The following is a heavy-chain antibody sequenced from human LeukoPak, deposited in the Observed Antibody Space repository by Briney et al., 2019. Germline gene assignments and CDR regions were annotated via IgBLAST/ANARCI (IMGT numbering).Heavy chain of an antibody. CDR2: ISSISTYI. CDR1: GFTFSSYS. J-gene: IGHJ6*03. V-gene: IGHV3-21*01. D-gene: IGHD4-11*01. Sequence: GGSLRLSCAASGFTFSSYSMNWVRQAPGKGLEWVSYISSISTYIYYADSVKGRFTISRDNAKNSLYLQMNSLRADDTAVYYCARDHSNDRGDFMDVWGKGTTVTVSS. CDR3: ARDHSNDRGDFMDV.